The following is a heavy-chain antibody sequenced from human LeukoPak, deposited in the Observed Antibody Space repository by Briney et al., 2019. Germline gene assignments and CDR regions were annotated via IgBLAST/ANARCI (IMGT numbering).Heavy chain of an antibody. J-gene: IGHJ4*02. CDR2: INSDGSST. D-gene: IGHD3-22*01. CDR3: SRDGYYYDSSGYYRYFDY. Sequence: PGGSLRLSCAASGFTFSGYWMHWVRQAPGKGLVWVSRINSDGSSTSYADSVKGRFTISRDNAKNTLYLQMNSLRAEDTAVYYCSRDGYYYDSSGYYRYFDYWGQGTLVTVSS. V-gene: IGHV3-74*01. CDR1: GFTFSGYW.